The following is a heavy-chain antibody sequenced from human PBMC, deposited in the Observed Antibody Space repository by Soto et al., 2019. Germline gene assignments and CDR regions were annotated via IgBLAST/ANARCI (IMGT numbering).Heavy chain of an antibody. V-gene: IGHV5-51*01. CDR1: GYRFTTYW. Sequence: GESLKISCKASGYRFTTYWIGWVRQRPGNGLEWMGLIRPGDSDARYSPSFQGPVTISVDKSINTAYLQWSSLKASDTAMYYCARLKATNETFYGLDVWGQGTAVTVSS. J-gene: IGHJ6*02. CDR3: ARLKATNETFYGLDV. CDR2: IRPGDSDA.